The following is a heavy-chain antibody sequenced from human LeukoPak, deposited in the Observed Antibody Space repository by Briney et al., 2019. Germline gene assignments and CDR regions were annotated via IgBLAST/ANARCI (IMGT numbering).Heavy chain of an antibody. CDR3: ARGAGVRDLY. D-gene: IGHD3-10*01. J-gene: IGHJ4*02. V-gene: IGHV3-48*01. Sequence: GSLRLSCAASGFTFSSYEMNWVRQAPGKGLEWVSYISSSSSTIYYADSVKGRFTISRDNAKNSLYLQMNSLRAEDTAVYYCARGAGVRDLYWGQGTLVTVSS. CDR2: ISSSSSTI. CDR1: GFTFSSYE.